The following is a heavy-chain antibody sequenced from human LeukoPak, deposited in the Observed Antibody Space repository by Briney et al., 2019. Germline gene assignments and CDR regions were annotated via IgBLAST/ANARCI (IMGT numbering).Heavy chain of an antibody. D-gene: IGHD3-9*01. CDR2: IYYSGST. CDR1: GGSFGGYY. CDR3: ARDVADIFPSGWFDP. V-gene: IGHV4-59*01. J-gene: IGHJ5*02. Sequence: SETLSLTCAVYGGSFGGYYWSWIRQPPGKGLEWIGYIYYSGSTNYNPSLKSRVTISVDTSKNQFSLNLSSVTAADTAVYYCARDVADIFPSGWFDPWGQGTLVTVSS.